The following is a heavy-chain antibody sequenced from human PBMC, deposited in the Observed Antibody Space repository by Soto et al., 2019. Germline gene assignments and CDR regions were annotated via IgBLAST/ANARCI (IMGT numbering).Heavy chain of an antibody. CDR3: IKAIEAGGAGC. D-gene: IGHD3-16*01. Sequence: VQLVESGGGLVQPGRSLRLSCAASGFTSDDHGMHWVRHAPGKGLEWVSGIILSSGHIDYADSVKGRFTISRDNAKNSLYLQMNILRTEDTALYYCIKAIEAGGAGCWGQGTLVTVSS. CDR2: IILSSGHI. CDR1: GFTSDDHG. V-gene: IGHV3-9*02. J-gene: IGHJ4*02.